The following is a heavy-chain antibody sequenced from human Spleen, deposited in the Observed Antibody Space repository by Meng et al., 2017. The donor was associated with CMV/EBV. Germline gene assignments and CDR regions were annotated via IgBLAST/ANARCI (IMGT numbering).Heavy chain of an antibody. Sequence: LSLTCEASGFTFSGYAMHWVRQAPGKGLEWVAFIRYDGSNRYYADSVKGRFTISRDNAKNSLYLQMNSLRAEDTAVYYCARDEGGIVGAPIITQTLYYYYGMDVWGQGTTVTVSS. CDR3: ARDEGGIVGAPIITQTLYYYYGMDV. D-gene: IGHD1-26*01. V-gene: IGHV3-33*08. CDR1: GFTFSGYA. CDR2: IRYDGSNR. J-gene: IGHJ6*02.